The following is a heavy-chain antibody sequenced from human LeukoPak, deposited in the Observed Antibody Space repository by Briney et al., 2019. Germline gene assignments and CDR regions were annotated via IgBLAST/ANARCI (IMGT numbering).Heavy chain of an antibody. CDR3: ARGRYYPFDY. D-gene: IGHD2/OR15-2a*01. CDR2: IYYSGST. Sequence: SETLSLTCTVSGGSISRYYWSWIRQPPGKGLEWIGYIYYSGSTNYNPSLKSRVTISVDTSKNQFSLKLSSVTAADTAVYYCARGRYYPFDYWGQGTLVTVSS. CDR1: GGSISRYY. V-gene: IGHV4-59*12. J-gene: IGHJ4*02.